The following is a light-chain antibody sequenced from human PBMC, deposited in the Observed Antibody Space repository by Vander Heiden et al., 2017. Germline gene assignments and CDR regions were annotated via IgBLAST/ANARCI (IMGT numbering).Light chain of an antibody. J-gene: IGKJ1*01. Sequence: DTVMTQSPAPLAVSLGERATINCKSSQSVLSTSNNENYLAWYQQKPGKPPKLLIYWASTRESGVPDRFSGSGSGTDFTLTISSLQAEDVAVYYCQQYYSTPRTFGQGTKVEIK. V-gene: IGKV4-1*01. CDR2: WAS. CDR1: QSVLSTSNNENY. CDR3: QQYYSTPRT.